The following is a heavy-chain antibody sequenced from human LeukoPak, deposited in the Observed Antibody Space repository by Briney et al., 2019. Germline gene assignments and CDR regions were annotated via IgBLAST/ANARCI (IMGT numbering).Heavy chain of an antibody. Sequence: PSETLSLTCAVYGGSFSGYYWSWIRQPPGKGLEWIGEINHSGSTNYNPSLKSRVTISVDTSKNQFSLKLSSVTAADTAVYYCARGSGSLVVAATPEGYNWFDPRGQGPLVTVSS. CDR2: INHSGST. CDR3: ARGSGSLVVAATPEGYNWFDP. V-gene: IGHV4-34*01. CDR1: GGSFSGYY. D-gene: IGHD2-15*01. J-gene: IGHJ5*02.